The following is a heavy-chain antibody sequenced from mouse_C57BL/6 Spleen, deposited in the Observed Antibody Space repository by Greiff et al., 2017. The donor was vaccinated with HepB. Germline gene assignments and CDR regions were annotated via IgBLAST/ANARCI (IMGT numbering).Heavy chain of an antibody. J-gene: IGHJ1*03. Sequence: VKLMESGPELVKPGASVKISCKASGYAFSSSWMNWVKQRPGKGLEWIGRIYPGDGDTNYNGKFKGKATLTADKSSSTAYMQLSSLTSEDSAVYFCARSDSNYWYFDVWGTGTTVTVSS. CDR3: ARSDSNYWYFDV. CDR2: IYPGDGDT. CDR1: GYAFSSSW. V-gene: IGHV1-82*01. D-gene: IGHD2-5*01.